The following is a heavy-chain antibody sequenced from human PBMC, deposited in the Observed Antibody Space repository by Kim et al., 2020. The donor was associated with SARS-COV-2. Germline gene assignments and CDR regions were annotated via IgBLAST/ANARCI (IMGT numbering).Heavy chain of an antibody. Sequence: SVKVSCKASGGTFSSYAISWVRQAPGQGLEWMGGIIPIFGTANYAQKFQGRVTITADESTSTAYMELSSLRSEDTAVYYCARWWNAIAVAGTLDWFDPWGQGTLVTVSS. V-gene: IGHV1-69*13. CDR1: GGTFSSYA. D-gene: IGHD6-19*01. CDR3: ARWWNAIAVAGTLDWFDP. CDR2: IIPIFGTA. J-gene: IGHJ5*02.